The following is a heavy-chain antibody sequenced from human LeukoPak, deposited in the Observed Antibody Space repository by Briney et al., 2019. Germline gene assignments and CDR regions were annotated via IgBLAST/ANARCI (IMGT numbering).Heavy chain of an antibody. J-gene: IGHJ4*02. CDR3: ASFWCGGSCYSEAAFDY. D-gene: IGHD2-15*01. V-gene: IGHV1-69*02. Sequence: SVKVSCKASGYTFIDYYLQWVRQAPGQGLEWMGRIIPIFGIANYAQKFQGRVTITADKSTSTAYMELSSLRSEDTAVYYCASFWCGGSCYSEAAFDYWGQGTLVTVSS. CDR1: GYTFIDYY. CDR2: IIPIFGIA.